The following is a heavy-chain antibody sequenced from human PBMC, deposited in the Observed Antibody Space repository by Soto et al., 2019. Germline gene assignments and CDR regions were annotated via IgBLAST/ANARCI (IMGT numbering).Heavy chain of an antibody. D-gene: IGHD3-10*01. CDR2: IYNSGTT. CDR1: GGNVIGGSYY. CDR3: ATRFYSSGVLFDY. Sequence: PSETLSHTCPVSGGNVIGGSYYWNWIRKTPGKGLEYIGFIYNSGTTNYHPSLKRRVTISIDTSKGQFYLKLTSVTAADTAFFYCATRFYSSGVLFDYWGPGTQVTVSS. V-gene: IGHV4-61*01. J-gene: IGHJ4*02.